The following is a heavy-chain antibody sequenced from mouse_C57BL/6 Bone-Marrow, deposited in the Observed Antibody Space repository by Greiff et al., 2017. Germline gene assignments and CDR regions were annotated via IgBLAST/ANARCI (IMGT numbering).Heavy chain of an antibody. V-gene: IGHV1-80*01. D-gene: IGHD1-1*01. CDR2: IYPGDGDT. J-gene: IGHJ3*01. CDR3: ARDYGSSPSFAY. Sequence: VQRVESGAELVKPGASVKISCKASGYAFSSYWMNWVKQRPGKGLEWIGQIYPGDGDTNYNGKFKGKATLTADKSSSTAYMQLSSLTSEDSAVYFCARDYGSSPSFAYWGQGTLVTVSA. CDR1: GYAFSSYW.